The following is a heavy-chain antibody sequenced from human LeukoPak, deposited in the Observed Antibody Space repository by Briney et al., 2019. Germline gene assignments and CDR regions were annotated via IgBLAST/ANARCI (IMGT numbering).Heavy chain of an antibody. Sequence: PGGSPRLSCAASGFTFSSYGMHWVRQAPGKGLEWVAFIRYDGSNKYYADSVKGRFTISRDNSKNTLYLQMNSLRAEGTAVYYCVKGQGGVVVPAAIVSIGEDYWGQGTLVTVSS. CDR2: IRYDGSNK. CDR1: GFTFSSYG. J-gene: IGHJ4*02. CDR3: VKGQGGVVVPAAIVSIGEDY. D-gene: IGHD2-2*01. V-gene: IGHV3-30*02.